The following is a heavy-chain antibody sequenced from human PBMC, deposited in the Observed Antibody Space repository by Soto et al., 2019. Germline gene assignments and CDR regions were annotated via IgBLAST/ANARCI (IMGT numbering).Heavy chain of an antibody. CDR2: IRSKGNNYAT. CDR1: GFSFSGSA. Sequence: GGSLRLSCAASGFSFSGSAMHWVRQASGKGLEWVGRIRSKGNNYATAYGASLKGRFTISRDDSKNTAYLQMNSLNTEDTAVYYCSRQASDFWSGKPQYYMDVWGKGTTVTVSS. V-gene: IGHV3-73*01. CDR3: SRQASDFWSGKPQYYMDV. J-gene: IGHJ6*03. D-gene: IGHD3-3*01.